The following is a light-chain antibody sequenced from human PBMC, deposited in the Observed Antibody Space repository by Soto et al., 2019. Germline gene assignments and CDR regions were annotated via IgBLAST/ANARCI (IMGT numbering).Light chain of an antibody. CDR3: KQYGSSPPIT. Sequence: EIVLTQSPATLCLYPGEGGSLXCRASHSFSSDFVWYQQNPGKAPRLLICDASNRATGIQARLSGSGSGKEFTLNISRLEPEDFAVYYCKQYGSSPPITFGQGTRLEIK. J-gene: IGKJ5*01. CDR1: HSFSSD. CDR2: DAS. V-gene: IGKV3-20*01.